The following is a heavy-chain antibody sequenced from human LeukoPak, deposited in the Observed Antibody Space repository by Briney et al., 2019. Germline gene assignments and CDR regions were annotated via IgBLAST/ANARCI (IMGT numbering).Heavy chain of an antibody. Sequence: PSETLSLTCTVSGGSITSYYWSWIRQPPGKGLEWIGYIYYSGSTNYNPSLKSRVTISVDTSKNQFSLKLSSVTAADTAVYYCARTRYDFWSGSYMDVWGKGTTVTVSS. CDR1: GGSITSYY. D-gene: IGHD3-3*01. V-gene: IGHV4-59*12. CDR3: ARTRYDFWSGSYMDV. CDR2: IYYSGST. J-gene: IGHJ6*03.